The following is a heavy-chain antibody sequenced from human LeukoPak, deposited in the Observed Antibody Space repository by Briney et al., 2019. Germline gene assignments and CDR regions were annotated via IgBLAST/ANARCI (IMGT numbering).Heavy chain of an antibody. Sequence: GGSLRLSCAASGFTVSSNYMSWVRQAPGKGLEWVSVIYSGGSTYYADSVKGRFTISRDNSKNTLYLQMNSLRAEDTAVYYCARVYSSSWYPKSGYFDYWGQGTLVTVSS. CDR1: GFTVSSNY. V-gene: IGHV3-66*01. CDR3: ARVYSSSWYPKSGYFDY. D-gene: IGHD6-13*01. CDR2: IYSGGST. J-gene: IGHJ4*02.